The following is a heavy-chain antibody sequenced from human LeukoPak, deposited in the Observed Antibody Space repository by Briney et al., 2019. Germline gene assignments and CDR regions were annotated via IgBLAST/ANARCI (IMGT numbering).Heavy chain of an antibody. V-gene: IGHV3-11*01. Sequence: GGSLRLSCAASGFTVSSNYMSWVRQAPGKGLEWVSYISSSGSTIYYADSVKGRFTISRDNAKNSLYLQMNSLRAEDTAVYYCAREDRDYGDAYFDYWGQGTLVTVSS. CDR3: AREDRDYGDAYFDY. CDR1: GFTVSSNY. CDR2: ISSSGSTI. D-gene: IGHD4-17*01. J-gene: IGHJ4*02.